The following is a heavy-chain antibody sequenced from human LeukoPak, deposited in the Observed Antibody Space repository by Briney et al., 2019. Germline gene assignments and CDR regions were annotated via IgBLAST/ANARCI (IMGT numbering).Heavy chain of an antibody. J-gene: IGHJ5*02. V-gene: IGHV4-39*07. Sequence: SETLSLTCTVSGGSISSNFNYWVWIRQPPGKGLEWIGSIYYSGSTYYNPSLKSRVTISVDTSKNQFSLKLSSVTAADTAVYYCAGEGDSSGYYYPWGQGTLVTVSS. CDR1: GGSISSNFNY. D-gene: IGHD3-22*01. CDR3: AGEGDSSGYYYP. CDR2: IYYSGST.